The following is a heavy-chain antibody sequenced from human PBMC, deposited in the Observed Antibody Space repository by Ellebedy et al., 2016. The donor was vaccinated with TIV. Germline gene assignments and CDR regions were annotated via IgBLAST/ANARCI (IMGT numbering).Heavy chain of an antibody. CDR1: GFSFRSYW. CDR2: IYQDGSDQ. D-gene: IGHD4-17*01. Sequence: GESLKISCAASGFSFRSYWMSWVRQAPGKGLEWVANIYQDGSDQYYVDSVKDRFTISRDNVNKSLFLQMNSLRVEDTAVYYCARRGSYGDYAVQINSWLDTWGQGTLVTVSS. V-gene: IGHV3-7*01. J-gene: IGHJ5*02. CDR3: ARRGSYGDYAVQINSWLDT.